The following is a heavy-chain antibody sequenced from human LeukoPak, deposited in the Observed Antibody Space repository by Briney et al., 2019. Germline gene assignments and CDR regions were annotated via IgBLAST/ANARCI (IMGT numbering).Heavy chain of an antibody. CDR3: AKDPWIQLWVPPDYFDY. CDR2: IKQDGSEI. V-gene: IGHV3-7*03. D-gene: IGHD5-18*01. J-gene: IGHJ4*02. CDR1: GFTFSSYW. Sequence: AGGSLRLSCAASGFTFSSYWMSWVRQAPGKGLEWVANIKQDGSEIYYVDSVKGRFTISRDNSKNTLYLQMNSLRAEDTAVYYCAKDPWIQLWVPPDYFDYWGQGTLVTVSS.